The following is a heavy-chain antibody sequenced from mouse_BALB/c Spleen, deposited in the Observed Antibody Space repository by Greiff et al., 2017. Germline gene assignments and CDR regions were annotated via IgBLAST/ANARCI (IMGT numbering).Heavy chain of an antibody. CDR3: ARDGYDTFMDY. CDR2: ISSGVST. V-gene: IGHV5-6-5*01. CDR1: GFTFSSYA. D-gene: IGHD2-2*01. Sequence: EVQLVESGGGLVKPGGSLKLSCAASGFTFSSYAMSWVRQTPEKRLEWVASISSGVSTYYPDSVKGRFTISRDNARNILYLQMSSLRSEETAMYCCARDGYDTFMDYWGQGASVTVSA. J-gene: IGHJ4*01.